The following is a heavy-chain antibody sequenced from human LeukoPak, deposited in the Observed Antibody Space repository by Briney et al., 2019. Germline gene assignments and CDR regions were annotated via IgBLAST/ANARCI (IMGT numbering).Heavy chain of an antibody. CDR1: GFSFSSYG. Sequence: GGSLRLSCAASGFSFSSYGMSWVRQAPEKGLEWVSAISSSGVSTYYADSVKGRFTISRDNSKNTLYLQMNSLRAEDTTVYYCAKDPHHNTAMAGWGQGTLVTVSS. CDR2: ISSSGVST. V-gene: IGHV3-23*01. D-gene: IGHD5-18*01. J-gene: IGHJ4*02. CDR3: AKDPHHNTAMAG.